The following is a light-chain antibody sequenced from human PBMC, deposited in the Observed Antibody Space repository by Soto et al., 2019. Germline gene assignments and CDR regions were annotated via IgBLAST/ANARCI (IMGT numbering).Light chain of an antibody. CDR2: KGT. CDR3: CSSAPESTYV. J-gene: IGLJ1*01. CDR1: SSDVGAYNS. V-gene: IGLV2-23*01. Sequence: QAALAQSAYVSGSPGQSITISCTGTSSDVGAYNSVSWYQQHPHKAPQVILYKGTQRPSGVANRFSGSTSGNAASLTISGLQADDEADYFCCSSAPESTYVFGSGTKVTVL.